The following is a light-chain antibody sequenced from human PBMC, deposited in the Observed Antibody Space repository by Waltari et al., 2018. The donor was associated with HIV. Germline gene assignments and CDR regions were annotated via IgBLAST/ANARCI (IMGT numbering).Light chain of an antibody. Sequence: QLVLTQSPSASASLGASVKLTCTLSRGPTNYAIAWHQQQSKKGPRFVRNVNSDGSHTRGDGISDRFSGSMSGSVHYLTLATLQEADDADDYCQRWRTGVEFGGGTKLTVL. V-gene: IGLV4-69*01. CDR2: VNSDGSH. J-gene: IGLJ2*01. CDR3: QRWRTGVE. CDR1: RGPTNYA.